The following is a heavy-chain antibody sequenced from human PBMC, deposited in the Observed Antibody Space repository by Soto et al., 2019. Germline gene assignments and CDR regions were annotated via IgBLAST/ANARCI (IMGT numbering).Heavy chain of an antibody. CDR2: IYPGDSDT. Sequence: GESLKISCKGSGYSFTSYWIGWVRQMPGKGLEWMGIIYPGDSDTSYSPSFQGQVTISADKSISTAYLQWSSLKASDTAMYYCARRGIAANYCYSDRDVWGQGTTVTVSS. CDR3: ARRGIAANYCYSDRDV. D-gene: IGHD6-13*01. CDR1: GYSFTSYW. J-gene: IGHJ6*02. V-gene: IGHV5-51*01.